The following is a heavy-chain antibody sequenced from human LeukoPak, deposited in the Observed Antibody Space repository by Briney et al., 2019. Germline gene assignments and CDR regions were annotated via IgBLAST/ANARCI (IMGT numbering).Heavy chain of an antibody. D-gene: IGHD2-2*01. CDR3: ARPGEASAMGFKY. V-gene: IGHV1-69*04. J-gene: IGHJ4*02. Sequence: ASVKVSCKASGGTFSSYAISWVRQAPGQGLEWMGRIIPILGIANYAQKFQGRVTITADKSTSTAYMELSSLRSEDTAVYYCARPGEASAMGFKYWGQGTRVTVSS. CDR2: IIPILGIA. CDR1: GGTFSSYA.